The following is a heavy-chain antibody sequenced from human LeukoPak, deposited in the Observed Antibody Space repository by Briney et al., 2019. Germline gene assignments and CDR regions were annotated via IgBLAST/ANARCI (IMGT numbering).Heavy chain of an antibody. Sequence: PGGSLRLSCAASGFTFSGSAMRWVRQAPGKGLEWVTVIRYVGGNKYYTDSVKGRFTISRDNSKNTLYLQMDSLRAEVTAVYYCARDYDFWSGYYSPTRGYFGHWGQGTLVTVCS. V-gene: IGHV3-30*02. J-gene: IGHJ4*02. CDR1: GFTFSGSA. CDR3: ARDYDFWSGYYSPTRGYFGH. D-gene: IGHD3-3*01. CDR2: IRYVGGNK.